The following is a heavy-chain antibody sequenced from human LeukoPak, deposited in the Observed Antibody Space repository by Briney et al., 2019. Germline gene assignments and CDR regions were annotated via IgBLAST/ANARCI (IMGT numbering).Heavy chain of an antibody. V-gene: IGHV4-59*01. CDR1: GGSISRYY. Sequence: SETLSLTCTVSGGSISRYYWSWIRLPPGKGLEWIGYIYYTGATYYNPSLKSRVTKSLDTSKNQFSLKLSSVTAADAAVYYCARAGYSYGTGYYFDYWGQGALVTVSS. CDR2: IYYTGAT. J-gene: IGHJ4*02. CDR3: ARAGYSYGTGYYFDY. D-gene: IGHD5-18*01.